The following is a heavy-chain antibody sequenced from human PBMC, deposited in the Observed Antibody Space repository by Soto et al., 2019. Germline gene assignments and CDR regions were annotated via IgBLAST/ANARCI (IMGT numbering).Heavy chain of an antibody. CDR3: ARHPGGRGYYYGMDV. Sequence: SVKVSCKASGGSFSSYAISWVRQAPGQGLEWMGGIIPIFGTANYAQKFQGRVTITADESTSTAYMELSSLRSEDTAVYYCARHPGGRGYYYGMDVWGQGTTVTVSS. CDR2: IIPIFGTA. J-gene: IGHJ6*02. CDR1: GGSFSSYA. D-gene: IGHD2-15*01. V-gene: IGHV1-69*13.